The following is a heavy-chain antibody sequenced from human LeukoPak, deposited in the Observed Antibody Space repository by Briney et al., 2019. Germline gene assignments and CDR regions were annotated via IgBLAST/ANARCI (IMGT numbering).Heavy chain of an antibody. CDR3: ARAGSSWYYFDY. J-gene: IGHJ4*02. V-gene: IGHV3-21*01. Sequence: GGSLRLSCAASGFTLSTYWMSWVRQAPGKGLEWVSSITSSSSYIYYADSVKGRFTISRDNAKNSLFLQMNSLRAEDTAVYYCARAGSSWYYFDYWGQGTLVTVSS. D-gene: IGHD6-13*01. CDR1: GFTLSTYW. CDR2: ITSSSSYI.